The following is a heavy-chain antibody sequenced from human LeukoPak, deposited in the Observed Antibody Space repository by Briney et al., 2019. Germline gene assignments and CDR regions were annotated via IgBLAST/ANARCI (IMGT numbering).Heavy chain of an antibody. D-gene: IGHD2-2*01. V-gene: IGHV3-30*18. CDR3: AKGGCSSSNCYANY. CDR2: MSYDGSNE. J-gene: IGHJ4*02. CDR1: GFTFSSYS. Sequence: GRSLRLSCAASGFTFSSYSMHWVRQAPGKGLEWVAVMSYDGSNEFYADSVKGRFTISRDNSKNTLYLQMNSLRPDDTALYYCAKGGCSSSNCYANYWGQGTLVTVSS.